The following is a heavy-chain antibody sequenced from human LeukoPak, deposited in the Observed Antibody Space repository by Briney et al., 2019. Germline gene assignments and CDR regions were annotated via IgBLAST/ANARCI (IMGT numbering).Heavy chain of an antibody. D-gene: IGHD5-24*01. CDR3: ARRIQGMAPYYFDY. CDR2: INSDGGST. Sequence: RGSLRLSCTASVLTFSRYWMHWVRQAPGKGLVWVSRINSDGGSTSYADSVKGRFTISRDNAKNTLYLQMNSLRAEDTAVYYCARRIQGMAPYYFDYWGQGTLVTVSS. J-gene: IGHJ4*02. V-gene: IGHV3-74*01. CDR1: VLTFSRYW.